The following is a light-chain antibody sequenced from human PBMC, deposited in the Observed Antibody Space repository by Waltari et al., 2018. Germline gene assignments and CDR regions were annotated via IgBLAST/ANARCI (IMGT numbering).Light chain of an antibody. CDR1: QSVNYF. CDR3: QQRTNWPLT. V-gene: IGKV3-11*01. CDR2: DAS. Sequence: EIVLTQSPATLSLSPGERAPPSCRASQSVNYFLAWFQQKPGQAPRLLIYDASNRATGIPARFSGSGSGTDFTLTISSLEPEDFAVYYCQQRTNWPLTFGGGTKVEIK. J-gene: IGKJ4*01.